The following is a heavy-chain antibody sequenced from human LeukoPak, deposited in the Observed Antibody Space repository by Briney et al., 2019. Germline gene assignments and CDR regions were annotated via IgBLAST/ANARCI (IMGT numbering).Heavy chain of an antibody. V-gene: IGHV4-59*01. Sequence: SETLSLTCTVSGDSISSYYWSWIRQPPGKGLEWIAYISNSGSTNYNPSLKSRVTISVDTSKNQFSLNLSSVTAADTAVYYCARLRTVSHDAFDIWGQGTMVTVSS. CDR1: GDSISSYY. CDR3: ARLRTVSHDAFDI. CDR2: ISNSGST. D-gene: IGHD2-8*02. J-gene: IGHJ3*02.